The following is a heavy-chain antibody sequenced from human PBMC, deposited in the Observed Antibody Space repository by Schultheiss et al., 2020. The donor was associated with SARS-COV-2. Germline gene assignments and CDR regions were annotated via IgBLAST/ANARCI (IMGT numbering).Heavy chain of an antibody. CDR3: ARRRTGDSLDY. CDR2: IYYSGST. D-gene: IGHD7-27*01. Sequence: SETLSLTCTVSGGSISSSSYYWGWIRQPPGKGLEWIGSIYYSGSTYYNPSLKSRVTISVDTSKNQFSLKLSSVTAADTAVYYCARRRTGDSLDYWGQGTLVTVSS. CDR1: GGSISSSSYY. J-gene: IGHJ4*02. V-gene: IGHV4-39*01.